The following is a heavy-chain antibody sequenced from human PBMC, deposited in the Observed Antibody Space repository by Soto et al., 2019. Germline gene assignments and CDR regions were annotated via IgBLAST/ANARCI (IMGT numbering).Heavy chain of an antibody. CDR1: GFAFSTFA. Sequence: GGSLRLSCAASGFAFSTFAMSWVRQAPGKGLEWVSSISGIGTGSVTYYADSVKGRFAISRDSSQNTLFLQMNSLRAEDTAVYYCARQTPGKYYYYYGMDVWGQGTTVTVSS. V-gene: IGHV3-23*01. CDR2: ISGIGTGSVT. CDR3: ARQTPGKYYYYYGMDV. J-gene: IGHJ6*02. D-gene: IGHD1-1*01.